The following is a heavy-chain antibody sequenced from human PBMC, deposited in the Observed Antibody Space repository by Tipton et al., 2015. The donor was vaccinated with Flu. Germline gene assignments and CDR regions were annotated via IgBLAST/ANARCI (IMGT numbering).Heavy chain of an antibody. Sequence: TLSLTCTVSGGSMRNYYWTWIRQPPGKGLECIGHTYYSGNTNYNPSLRSRVAMSVDTSKNQFSLKLNSVTAADTAVYYCARLRGGSCGAGRDAFDIWGQGTMVTVSS. CDR2: TYYSGNT. CDR3: ARLRGGSCGAGRDAFDI. V-gene: IGHV4-59*01. J-gene: IGHJ3*02. CDR1: GGSMRNYY. D-gene: IGHD2-15*01.